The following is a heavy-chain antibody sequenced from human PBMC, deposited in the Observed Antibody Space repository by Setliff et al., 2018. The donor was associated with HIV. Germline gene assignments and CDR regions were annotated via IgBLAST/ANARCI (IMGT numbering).Heavy chain of an antibody. D-gene: IGHD4-4*01. CDR3: AREIRAGNYPPYSYYFYMDV. J-gene: IGHJ6*03. V-gene: IGHV3-21*01. Sequence: PGGSLRLSCAASGFTFTEYSMSWVRQTPGKGLEWVSSISGSSSYWKYADSEKGRFTISRDNAKNSLLLQMNSLRAEDTAVYHCAREIRAGNYPPYSYYFYMDVWGKGTTVTVSS. CDR1: GFTFTEYS. CDR2: ISGSSSYW.